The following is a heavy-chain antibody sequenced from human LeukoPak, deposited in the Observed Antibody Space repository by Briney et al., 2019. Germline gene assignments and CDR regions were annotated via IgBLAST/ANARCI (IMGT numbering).Heavy chain of an antibody. CDR1: GFTFSTYS. CDR2: ISSGSSYI. V-gene: IGHV3-21*01. D-gene: IGHD1-14*01. J-gene: IGHJ4*02. Sequence: GGSLRLSCAASGFTFSTYSMNWVRQAPGKGLEWVSSISSGSSYIYYADSVKGRFTISRDNARNSLYLQMNSLRTEDTAVYYCARTDREFDYWGQGTLVTVSS. CDR3: ARTDREFDY.